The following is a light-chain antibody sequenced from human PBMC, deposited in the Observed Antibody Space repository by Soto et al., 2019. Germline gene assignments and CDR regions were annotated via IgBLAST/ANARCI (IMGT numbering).Light chain of an antibody. Sequence: QSALTQPRSVSGSTGQSVTISCTGTSSDVGGYNYVSWYQHNPGTAPRLIIYDVNKRPSGVPHRFSGSKSGNTASLTISGLQADDEADYYCCSFAGSYTFGVFGGGTKLTVL. CDR3: CSFAGSYTFGV. J-gene: IGLJ3*02. CDR2: DVN. CDR1: SSDVGGYNY. V-gene: IGLV2-11*01.